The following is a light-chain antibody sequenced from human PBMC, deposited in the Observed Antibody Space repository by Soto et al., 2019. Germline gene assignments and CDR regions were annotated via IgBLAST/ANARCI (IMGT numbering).Light chain of an antibody. CDR2: GAS. J-gene: IGKJ1*01. V-gene: IGKV3-20*01. Sequence: EIVLTQSPGTLSLSPGERATLSCRASQTMTRAYVAWYQQKPGQAPRLLIYGASSRATGIPDRFSGSGSGTDFTLTISRLEPEDFAVYYCQQYGSSRWTFGQGTKVDIK. CDR1: QTMTRAY. CDR3: QQYGSSRWT.